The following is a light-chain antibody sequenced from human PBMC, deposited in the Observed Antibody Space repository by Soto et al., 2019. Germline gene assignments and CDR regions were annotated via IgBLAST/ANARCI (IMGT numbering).Light chain of an antibody. Sequence: QSVLTQPPSVSAAPGQKVTISCSGSSSNIGNNYVSWYQQLPGTAPKLLIYDNNKRPSGIPDRFSGSKSGTSATLGITGLQTGDEADYYCGTWDSNLSAGVSGGGTQLTVL. J-gene: IGLJ2*01. CDR1: SSNIGNNY. V-gene: IGLV1-51*01. CDR3: GTWDSNLSAGV. CDR2: DNN.